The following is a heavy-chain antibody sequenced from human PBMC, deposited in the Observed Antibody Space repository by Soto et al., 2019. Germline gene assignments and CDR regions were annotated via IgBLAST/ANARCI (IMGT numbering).Heavy chain of an antibody. CDR2: ISAYNGNT. D-gene: IGHD3-22*01. V-gene: IGHV1-18*01. J-gene: IGHJ4*02. Sequence: GAPVKVSRKASGYTFSRYGISWGRQAPGQGLEWMGWISAYNGNTNYAQKLQGRVTMTTDTSTSTAYMELRSLRSDDTAVYYCARDSSGYYFHWGQGTLVTVSS. CDR3: ARDSSGYYFH. CDR1: GYTFSRYG.